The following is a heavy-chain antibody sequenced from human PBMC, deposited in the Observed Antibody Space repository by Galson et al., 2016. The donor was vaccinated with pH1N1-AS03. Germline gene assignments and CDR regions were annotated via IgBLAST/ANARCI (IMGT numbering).Heavy chain of an antibody. CDR2: IRSDGSVK. V-gene: IGHV3-30*02. J-gene: IGHJ4*02. D-gene: IGHD6-13*01. CDR3: AKTVEYTSSWNPFDY. Sequence: SLRLSCAASGFTFNRYGMHWVRQAPGKGLEWAAFIRSDGSVKYYEDSVKGRFAISRDNSNNTLSLQMNSLRPEDTAVYYCAKTVEYTSSWNPFDYWGQGTLVTVSS. CDR1: GFTFNRYG.